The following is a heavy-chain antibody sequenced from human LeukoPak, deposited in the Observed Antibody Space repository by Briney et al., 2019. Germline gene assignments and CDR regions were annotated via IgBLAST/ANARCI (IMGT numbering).Heavy chain of an antibody. D-gene: IGHD2-15*01. CDR3: ATCSGRSCFTFGFFDY. V-gene: IGHV1-46*01. J-gene: IGHJ4*02. Sequence: ASVKVSCKASGYTLTSYYVHWVRQAPGQELESMGIINPSGGATNYAQKFQGRVTMTRDTSTSTVYMELSSLRSEDTAVYYCATCSGRSCFTFGFFDYWGQGTLVTVSS. CDR2: INPSGGAT. CDR1: GYTLTSYY.